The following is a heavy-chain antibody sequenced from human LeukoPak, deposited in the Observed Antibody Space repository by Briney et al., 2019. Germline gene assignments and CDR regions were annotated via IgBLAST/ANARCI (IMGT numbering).Heavy chain of an antibody. V-gene: IGHV3-30-3*01. CDR1: GFTFSSYA. Sequence: PGGSLRLSCAASGFTFSSYAMHWVRQAPGKGLEWVAVISYDASNKYYADSVKGRFTISRDNSENTLYLQMNSLRAEDTAVYYRAREGALGYCAGDNCYYFDYWGQGSLVTVSS. D-gene: IGHD2-15*01. CDR2: ISYDASNK. J-gene: IGHJ4*02. CDR3: AREGALGYCAGDNCYYFDY.